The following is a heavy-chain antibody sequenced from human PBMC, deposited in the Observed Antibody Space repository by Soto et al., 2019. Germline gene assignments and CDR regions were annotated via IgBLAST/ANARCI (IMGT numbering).Heavy chain of an antibody. CDR1: GYSFTNYW. CDR3: ARPYSSGWYWELDY. D-gene: IGHD6-19*01. J-gene: IGHJ4*02. V-gene: IGHV5-51*01. Sequence: GESLKISCKGSGYSFTNYWIGWVRQMPGKGLEWVGIIYPGDSDTRYSPSFQGQVTISADKSISTAYLQWSGLKAPDSAMYYCARPYSSGWYWELDYWGQGTLVTVSS. CDR2: IYPGDSDT.